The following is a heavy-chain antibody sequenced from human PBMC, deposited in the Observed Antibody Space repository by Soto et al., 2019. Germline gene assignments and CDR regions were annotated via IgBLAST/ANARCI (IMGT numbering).Heavy chain of an antibody. CDR3: ARVDVPSYYDSSGYYRVFDY. D-gene: IGHD3-22*01. CDR2: ISAYNGNT. Sequence: ASVKVSCKASGYPFTSYGISWVRQAPGQGLEWMGWISAYNGNTNYAQKLQGRVTMTTDTSTSTAYMELRSLRSDDTAVYYCARVDVPSYYDSSGYYRVFDYWGQGTLVTVSS. CDR1: GYPFTSYG. J-gene: IGHJ4*02. V-gene: IGHV1-18*04.